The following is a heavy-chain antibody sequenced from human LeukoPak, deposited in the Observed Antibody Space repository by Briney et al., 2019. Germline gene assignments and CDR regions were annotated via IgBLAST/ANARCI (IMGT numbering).Heavy chain of an antibody. V-gene: IGHV3-23*01. Sequence: GGSLRLSCAASGFTVSSNYMSWVRQAPGKGLEWVSAISGSGGSTYYADSVKGRFTISRDNSKNTLYLQMNSLRAEDTAVYYCAKDIVNFGYWGQGTLVTVSS. CDR1: GFTVSSNY. D-gene: IGHD1-26*01. CDR2: ISGSGGST. J-gene: IGHJ4*02. CDR3: AKDIVNFGY.